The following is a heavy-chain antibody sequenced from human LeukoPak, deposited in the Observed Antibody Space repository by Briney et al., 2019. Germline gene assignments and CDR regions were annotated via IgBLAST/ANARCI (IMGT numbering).Heavy chain of an antibody. Sequence: QTGGSLRLSCAASGFTVSSFGMSWVRQAPGKGLEWVSAISGGAYSTYYADSVKGRFTISRDNSKNTLYLQMNSLRAEDTAVYYCAKDSPVLTYWGQGTLVTVSS. CDR3: AKDSPVLTY. CDR1: GFTVSSFG. V-gene: IGHV3-23*01. J-gene: IGHJ4*02. CDR2: ISGGAYST.